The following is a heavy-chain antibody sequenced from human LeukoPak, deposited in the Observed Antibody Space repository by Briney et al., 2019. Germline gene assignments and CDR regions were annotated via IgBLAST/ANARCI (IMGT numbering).Heavy chain of an antibody. Sequence: ASVKDSCKSSVYTLTGYGISWVRHAPGQGREVMGWISACNGNTNYAQKLQGRVTMTTDTSTSTAYMELRSLRSDVTAVYYCARDRASCGWSDYFDYWGQGTLVTVSS. V-gene: IGHV1-18*01. CDR3: ARDRASCGWSDYFDY. D-gene: IGHD6-19*01. J-gene: IGHJ4*02. CDR1: VYTLTGYG. CDR2: ISACNGNT.